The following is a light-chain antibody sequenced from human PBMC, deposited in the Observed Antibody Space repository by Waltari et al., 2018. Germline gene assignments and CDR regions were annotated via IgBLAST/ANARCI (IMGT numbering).Light chain of an antibody. CDR3: QQYYSYPLSIT. CDR1: QGISNY. CDR2: SAS. J-gene: IGKJ5*01. V-gene: IGKV1-9*01. Sequence: DIQLTQSPSFLSASVRDRVTITCRASQGISNYLAWYQQKPGKAPKLLIYSASILQSGVPSRFSGSGSGTEFSLTISSLQPEDFATYYCQQYYSYPLSITFGQGTRLEIK.